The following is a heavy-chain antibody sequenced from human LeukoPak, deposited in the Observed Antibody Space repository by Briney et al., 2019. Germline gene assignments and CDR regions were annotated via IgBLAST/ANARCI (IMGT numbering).Heavy chain of an antibody. J-gene: IGHJ6*03. D-gene: IGHD3-3*01. Sequence: PSETLSLTCTVSGGSISSSSYYWGWIRQPPGKGLEWIGSIYYSESTYYSPSLKSRVTISVDTSKNQFSLKLSSVTAADTAVYYCARGRGVYYCYMDVWGKGTTVTVSS. V-gene: IGHV4-39*07. CDR2: IYYSEST. CDR1: GGSISSSSYY. CDR3: ARGRGVYYCYMDV.